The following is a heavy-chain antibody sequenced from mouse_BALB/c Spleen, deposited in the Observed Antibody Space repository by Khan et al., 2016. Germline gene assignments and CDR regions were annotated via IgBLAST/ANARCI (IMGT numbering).Heavy chain of an antibody. CDR1: GFNIKDTY. CDR3: ARSPCDYDVGLAY. D-gene: IGHD2-4*01. V-gene: IGHV14-3*02. Sequence: VQLQQSGAELVKPGASVKLSCTASGFNIKDTYMHWVKQRPEQGLEWIGRIDPANGNTKYDPKFQGKATITADTSSNTAYLQLSSLTSEDTAVYYCARSPCDYDVGLAYWGQGTLVTVSA. J-gene: IGHJ3*01. CDR2: IDPANGNT.